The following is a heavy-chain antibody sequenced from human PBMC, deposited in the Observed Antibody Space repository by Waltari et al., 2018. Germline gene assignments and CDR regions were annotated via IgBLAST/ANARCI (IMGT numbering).Heavy chain of an antibody. CDR3: ARGPDSTLAAFDI. J-gene: IGHJ3*02. V-gene: IGHV4-39*07. CDR2: IYYSGST. CDR1: GGSISSSSYY. Sequence: QLQLQESGPGLVKPSETLSLTCTVSGGSISSSSYYWCWIRQPPGRGLEWIGSIYYSGSTYYNPSLKSRVTISVDTSKNQFSLKLSSVTAADTAVYYCARGPDSTLAAFDIWGQGTMVTVSS. D-gene: IGHD2-2*01.